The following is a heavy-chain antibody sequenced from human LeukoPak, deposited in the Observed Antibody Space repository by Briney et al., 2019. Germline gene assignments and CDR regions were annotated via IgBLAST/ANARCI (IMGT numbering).Heavy chain of an antibody. V-gene: IGHV4-4*09. Sequence: SETLSLTCTVSGSISSYYWSWIRQPPGKGLEWIGYIYTSGSTNYNPSLKSRVTISVDRSKNQFSLDLSSVTAADTAVYYCARQKCTSTSCLTKNAFDIWGQGTMVTVSS. D-gene: IGHD2-2*01. J-gene: IGHJ3*02. CDR1: GSISSYY. CDR3: ARQKCTSTSCLTKNAFDI. CDR2: IYTSGST.